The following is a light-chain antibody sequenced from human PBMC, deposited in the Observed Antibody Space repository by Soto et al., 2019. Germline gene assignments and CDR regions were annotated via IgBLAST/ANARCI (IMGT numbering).Light chain of an antibody. Sequence: AIRMTQSPSSLSASTGDRVTITCRASQDIGSYLAWYQQRPGKAPRLLIYTASTLQTGVPPRFSGSGSGTDFTLNVSYLQSEDFATYYCPQYFIYPQTFGQGTKVDIK. J-gene: IGKJ1*01. CDR1: QDIGSY. V-gene: IGKV1-8*01. CDR3: PQYFIYPQT. CDR2: TAS.